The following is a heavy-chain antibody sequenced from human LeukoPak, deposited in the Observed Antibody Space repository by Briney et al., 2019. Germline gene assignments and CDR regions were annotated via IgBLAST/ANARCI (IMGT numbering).Heavy chain of an antibody. J-gene: IGHJ4*02. CDR2: ISSSGSTI. Sequence: GGSLRLSCAASGFTFRSYEMNWVRQAPGKGLEWVSYISSSGSTICYADSVKGRFTISRDNAKNSLYLQMNSLRAEDTAVYYCARAEYSSGWYDYWGQGTLVTVSS. V-gene: IGHV3-48*03. CDR3: ARAEYSSGWYDY. D-gene: IGHD6-19*01. CDR1: GFTFRSYE.